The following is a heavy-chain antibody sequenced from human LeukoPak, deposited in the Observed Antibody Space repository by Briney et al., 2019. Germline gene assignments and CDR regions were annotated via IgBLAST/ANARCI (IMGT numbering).Heavy chain of an antibody. J-gene: IGHJ3*02. CDR2: IYYSGST. D-gene: IGHD6-6*01. CDR3: ASQYSSIAARPKAFDI. V-gene: IGHV4-39*07. Sequence: PSETLSLTCTVSGGSISSSSYYWGWIRQPPGKGLEWIGSIYYSGSTYYNPSLKSRVTISVDTSKNQFSLKLSSVTAADTAVYYCASQYSSIAARPKAFDIWGQGTMVTVSS. CDR1: GGSISSSSYY.